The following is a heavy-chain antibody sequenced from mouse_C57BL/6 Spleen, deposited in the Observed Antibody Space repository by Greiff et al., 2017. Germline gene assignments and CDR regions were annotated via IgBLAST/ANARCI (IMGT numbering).Heavy chain of an antibody. CDR2: INPGSGGT. CDR1: GYAFTNYV. J-gene: IGHJ2*01. CDR3: ARERYYDSSYFDD. Sequence: VQLQQSGAELVRPGTSVKVSCKASGYAFTNYVIEWVKQRPGQGLEWIGVINPGSGGTNYNEKFKGKATLTADKSSSTASMQLSRLTSEDSAVYFCARERYYDSSYFDDWGQGTTLTVSS. D-gene: IGHD1-1*01. V-gene: IGHV1-54*01.